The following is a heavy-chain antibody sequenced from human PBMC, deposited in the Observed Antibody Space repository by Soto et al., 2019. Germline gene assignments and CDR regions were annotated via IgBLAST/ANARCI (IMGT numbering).Heavy chain of an antibody. V-gene: IGHV1-3*01. CDR1: GYTFTSYG. CDR3: ARGGYFDSSNYLAY. J-gene: IGHJ4*02. CDR2: INPGNGNT. Sequence: ASVKVSCKASGYTFTSYGINWVRQAPGRGLEWMGWINPGNGNTKYSQQFQGRVIIDRDTSASTAYMELSSLRSEDTAVYYCARGGYFDSSNYLAYWGLGSLVTVSS. D-gene: IGHD3-22*01.